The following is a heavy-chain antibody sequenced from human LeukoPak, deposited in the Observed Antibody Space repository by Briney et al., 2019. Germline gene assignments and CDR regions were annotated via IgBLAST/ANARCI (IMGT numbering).Heavy chain of an antibody. D-gene: IGHD3-10*01. V-gene: IGHV1-8*01. Sequence: GASVKVSCKASGFTFTSHDFNWVRQATGQGLEWMGWMNPNSGNTGYAQKFQGRVTMTRDTSLSTAYMELSSLRSEDTAMYYCARDARGAAADDAFDLWGQGTVVTVSS. CDR3: ARDARGAAADDAFDL. CDR1: GFTFTSHD. CDR2: MNPNSGNT. J-gene: IGHJ3*01.